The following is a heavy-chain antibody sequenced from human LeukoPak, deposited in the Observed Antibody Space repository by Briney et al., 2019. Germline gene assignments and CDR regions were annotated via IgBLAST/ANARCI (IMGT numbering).Heavy chain of an antibody. CDR3: ARGLKDYGDYDGEYY. D-gene: IGHD4-17*01. CDR2: ISSSSSYI. Sequence: GGSLRLSCAASGFTLSSYSMNWVRQAPGQGLEWVSSISSSSSYIYYADSVKGRFTISRDNAKNSLYLQMNSLRAEDTAVYYCARGLKDYGDYDGEYYWGQGTLVTVSS. J-gene: IGHJ4*02. V-gene: IGHV3-21*01. CDR1: GFTLSSYS.